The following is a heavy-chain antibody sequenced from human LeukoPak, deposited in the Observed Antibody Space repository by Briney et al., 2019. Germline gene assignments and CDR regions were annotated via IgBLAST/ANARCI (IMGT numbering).Heavy chain of an antibody. CDR1: GGSISSGANY. CDR2: ISHSESA. CDR3: ARDGGTTSNPSHDTFAI. Sequence: SETLSLTCTVSGGSISSGANYWSWIRQPPGRGLEGIGYISHSESAYYSPSLESRITISVDRSKNQFSLKLKSVTAADTAIYYCARDGGTTSNPSHDTFAIWGQGTMVAVSS. V-gene: IGHV4-30-2*01. J-gene: IGHJ3*02. D-gene: IGHD4-11*01.